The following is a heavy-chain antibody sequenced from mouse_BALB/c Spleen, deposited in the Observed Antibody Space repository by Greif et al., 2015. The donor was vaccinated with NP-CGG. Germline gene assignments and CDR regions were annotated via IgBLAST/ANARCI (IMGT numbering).Heavy chain of an antibody. CDR1: GYTFTSYW. D-gene: IGHD2-1*01. CDR3: ARDGNYYLDY. Sequence: QVQLKQSGAKLAKPGASVKMSCKASGYTFTSYWMHWVKQRPGQGLEWIGYINPSTGYTEYNQKFKDKATLTADKSSSTAYMQLSSLTSEDSAVYYCARDGNYYLDYWGQGTTLTVSS. J-gene: IGHJ2*01. V-gene: IGHV1-7*01. CDR2: INPSTGYT.